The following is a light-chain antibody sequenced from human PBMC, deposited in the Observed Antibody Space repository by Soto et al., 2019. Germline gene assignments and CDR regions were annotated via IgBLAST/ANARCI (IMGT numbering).Light chain of an antibody. V-gene: IGLV2-14*03. CDR2: DIN. CDR1: SSDVAAYNF. J-gene: IGLJ1*01. Sequence: QSALTQPASVSGSPGQSITISCTGTSSDVAAYNFVSWYQQHPGEVPKLMIYDINNRPSGVSNRFSGSKSGNTASLTISGLQAEDEADYYCVSYTTSASYVFGTGTKVTVL. CDR3: VSYTTSASYV.